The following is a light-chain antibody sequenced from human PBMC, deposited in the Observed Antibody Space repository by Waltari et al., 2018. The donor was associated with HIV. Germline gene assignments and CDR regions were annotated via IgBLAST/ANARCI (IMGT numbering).Light chain of an antibody. V-gene: IGLV2-8*01. CDR2: EVS. J-gene: IGLJ2*01. Sequence: QSALTQPPSASGSPGQSVTISCAGTSSDVGAYNSVSCYQHHPGKAPKPLISEVSKRPSGVPDRFSGSKSGNTASLTVSGLQAEDEADYYCTSYAGNNLIFGGGTKMTVL. CDR3: TSYAGNNLI. CDR1: SSDVGAYNS.